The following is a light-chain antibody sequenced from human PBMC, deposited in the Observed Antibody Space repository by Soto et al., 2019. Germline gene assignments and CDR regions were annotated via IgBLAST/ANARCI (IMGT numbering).Light chain of an antibody. J-gene: IGKJ1*01. CDR2: DAS. V-gene: IGKV1-5*01. Sequence: DIQMTQSPSTLSASVGQRVTISCRANQSVGNLLAWYQQRPGRAPKLLLYDASSLESGVPSRFRGSGSGSEFTLTLTSLQPDDFATYYCQQYNTYSWTCGQGTKVEIK. CDR1: QSVGNL. CDR3: QQYNTYSWT.